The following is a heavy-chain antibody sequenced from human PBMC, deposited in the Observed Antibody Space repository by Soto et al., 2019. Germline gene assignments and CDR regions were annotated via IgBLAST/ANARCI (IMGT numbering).Heavy chain of an antibody. V-gene: IGHV3-33*01. D-gene: IGHD2-2*01. Sequence: QVQLVESGGGVVQPGRSLRLSCAASGFTFSSYGMHWVRQAPGKGLEWVAVIWYDGSNKYYADSVKGRFTISRDNSKNTLYLQMNSLRAEDTAVYYCARAAYGYCSSTSCHQYYYYGMDVW. CDR2: IWYDGSNK. CDR1: GFTFSSYG. J-gene: IGHJ6*01. CDR3: ARAAYGYCSSTSCHQYYYYGMDV.